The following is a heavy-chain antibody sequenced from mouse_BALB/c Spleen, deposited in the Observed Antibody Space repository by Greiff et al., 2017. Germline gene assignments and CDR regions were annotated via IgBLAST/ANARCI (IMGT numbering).Heavy chain of an antibody. J-gene: IGHJ4*01. Sequence: EVQVVESGGGLVQPGGSRKLSCAASGFTFSSFGMHWVRQAPEKGLEWVAYISSGSSTIYYADTVKGRFTISRDNPKNTLFLQMTSLRSEDTAMYYCARLRVGNNYAMDYWGQGTSVTVSS. CDR3: ARLRVGNNYAMDY. CDR1: GFTFSSFG. D-gene: IGHD2-1*01. V-gene: IGHV5-17*02. CDR2: ISSGSSTI.